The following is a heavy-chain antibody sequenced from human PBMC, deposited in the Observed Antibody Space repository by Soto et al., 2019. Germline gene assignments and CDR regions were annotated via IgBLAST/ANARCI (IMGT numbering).Heavy chain of an antibody. D-gene: IGHD3-3*01. Sequence: KGLEWVSSISSSSSYIYYADSVKGRFTISRDNAKNSLYLQMNSLRAEDTAVYYCVFFDSEDGIRDYYYGLAVLVKRSTV. V-gene: IGHV3-21*01. J-gene: IGHJ6*04. CDR2: ISSSSSYI. CDR3: VFFDSEDGIRDYYYGLAV.